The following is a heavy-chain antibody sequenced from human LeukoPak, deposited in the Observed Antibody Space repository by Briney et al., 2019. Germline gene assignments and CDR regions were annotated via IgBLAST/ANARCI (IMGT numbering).Heavy chain of an antibody. CDR1: GYTFTSYD. J-gene: IGHJ6*03. Sequence: ASVKVSCKASGYTFTSYDINWVRQATGQGLEWMGWMNPNSGNTGYAQKFQGRVTMTRNTSISTAYMELSSLRSEDTAVYYCARGRRGSSGWYHFYYMDVWGKGTTVTISS. CDR2: MNPNSGNT. CDR3: ARGRRGSSGWYHFYYMDV. V-gene: IGHV1-8*01. D-gene: IGHD6-19*01.